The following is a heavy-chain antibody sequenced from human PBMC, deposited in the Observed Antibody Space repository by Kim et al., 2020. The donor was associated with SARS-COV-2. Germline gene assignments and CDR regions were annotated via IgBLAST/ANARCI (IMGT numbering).Heavy chain of an antibody. J-gene: IGHJ4*02. V-gene: IGHV3-33*01. D-gene: IGHD3-3*01. CDR3: ARDGRFLEWSYIDY. Sequence: YSATVKGRFTISRDNSKNTLYLQMNSLRAEDTAVYYCARDGRFLEWSYIDYWGQVTLVTVSS.